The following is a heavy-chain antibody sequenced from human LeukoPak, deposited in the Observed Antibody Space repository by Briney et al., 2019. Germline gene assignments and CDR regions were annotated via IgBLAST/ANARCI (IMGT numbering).Heavy chain of an antibody. D-gene: IGHD3-3*01. V-gene: IGHV3-23*01. CDR1: GFTFSSYA. J-gene: IGHJ3*02. CDR3: AKMRFWRHSEDAFDI. CDR2: ISGSGGST. Sequence: GGSLRLSCATSGFTFSSYAMSWVRQAPGKGLEWVSAISGSGGSTYYADSVKGRFTISRDNSKNTLYLQMNSLRAEDTAVYYCAKMRFWRHSEDAFDIWGQGTMVTVSS.